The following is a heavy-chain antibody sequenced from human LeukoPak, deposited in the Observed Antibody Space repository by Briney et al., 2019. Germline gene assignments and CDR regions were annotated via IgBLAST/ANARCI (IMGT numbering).Heavy chain of an antibody. V-gene: IGHV4-30-2*01. J-gene: IGHJ3*02. D-gene: IGHD3-9*01. CDR3: ARGGYFDWYEPIDI. CDR2: IYHSGST. Sequence: SETLSLTCTVSGGSISSGGYYWSWIRQPPGKGLEWIGYIYHSGSTNYNPSLKSRVTISVDTSKNQFSLKLNSVTAADTAVYYCARGGYFDWYEPIDIWGQGTTVTVSA. CDR1: GGSISSGGYY.